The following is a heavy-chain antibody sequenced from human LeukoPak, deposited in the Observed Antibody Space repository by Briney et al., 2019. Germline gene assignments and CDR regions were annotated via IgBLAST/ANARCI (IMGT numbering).Heavy chain of an antibody. D-gene: IGHD2-2*01. V-gene: IGHV3-48*04. CDR2: IRSSGTNS. CDR1: GFTFSSFS. CDR3: ARDPYCSSTSCFINWFDP. J-gene: IGHJ5*02. Sequence: GGSLRLSCAASGFTFSSFSMNWVRQAPGKGLEWVSYIRSSGTNSDYTGSVKGRFTISRDNAKNSLYLQMNSLRAEDTAVYYCARDPYCSSTSCFINWFDPWGQGTLVTVSS.